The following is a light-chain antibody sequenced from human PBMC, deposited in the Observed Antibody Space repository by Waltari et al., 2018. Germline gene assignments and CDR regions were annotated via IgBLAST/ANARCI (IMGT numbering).Light chain of an antibody. CDR3: QAWDTISAG. J-gene: IGLJ2*01. CDR1: QLGNKY. CDR2: QDT. V-gene: IGLV3-1*01. Sequence: SYELTQPPSVSVSPGQTASITCSGDQLGNKYVSWYQQKPGQSPVLFIYQDTKRPSGIPERRSGSNSGNTATLTISGTQVRDEGDYYCQAWDTISAGLGGGTKLTVL.